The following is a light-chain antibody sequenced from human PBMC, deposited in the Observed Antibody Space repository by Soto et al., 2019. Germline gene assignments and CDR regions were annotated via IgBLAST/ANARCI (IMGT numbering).Light chain of an antibody. Sequence: DIQMTQSPSSLSASVGDRVTITCRASQSISSYLNWYQQKPGKAPKLLIYAASSLQSGVPSRFSGSGSGTDFTLTISSLQPEDFATYYCQQRYSVRITFGQGTRLEIK. CDR3: QQRYSVRIT. J-gene: IGKJ5*01. V-gene: IGKV1-39*01. CDR2: AAS. CDR1: QSISSY.